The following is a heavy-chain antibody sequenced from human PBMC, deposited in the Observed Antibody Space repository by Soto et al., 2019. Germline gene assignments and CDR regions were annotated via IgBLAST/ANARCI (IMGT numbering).Heavy chain of an antibody. V-gene: IGHV4-59*01. J-gene: IGHJ4*02. CDR1: GGSISSYY. Sequence: SETLSLTCTVSGGSISSYYWSWIRQPPGKGLEWIGYIYYSGSTNYNPSLKSRDNISVETSKNQFSMKMSSVTDADTAVYYCARLATRYYFDYWGQGTLVTVSS. CDR3: ARLATRYYFDY. CDR2: IYYSGST. D-gene: IGHD1-1*01.